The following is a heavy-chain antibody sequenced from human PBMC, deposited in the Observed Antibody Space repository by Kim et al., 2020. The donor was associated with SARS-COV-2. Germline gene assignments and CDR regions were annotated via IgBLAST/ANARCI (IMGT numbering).Heavy chain of an antibody. V-gene: IGHV3-11*01. CDR2: ISSIGSTI. CDR1: GFTFSDYY. D-gene: IGHD4-17*01. J-gene: IGHJ4*02. CDR3: ANHDYGDYPSDY. Sequence: GGSLRLSCAASGFTFSDYYMSWIRQAPGKGLEWVSYISSIGSTIYYADSVKGGFTISRDNAKNSLYLQLNSLRAGDTAGYYCANHDYGDYPSDYWGQGTL.